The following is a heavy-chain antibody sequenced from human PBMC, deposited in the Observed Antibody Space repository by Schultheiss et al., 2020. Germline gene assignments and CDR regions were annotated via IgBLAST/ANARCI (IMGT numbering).Heavy chain of an antibody. V-gene: IGHV3-23*01. D-gene: IGHD5-24*01. CDR3: AKSTMFDY. CDR1: GFTISGNW. J-gene: IGHJ4*02. CDR2: ISGSGGST. Sequence: GESLKISCAVSGFTISGNWMHWVRQAPGKGLEWVSAISGSGGSTYYADSVKGRFTISRDNSKNTLYLQMNSLRAEDTAVYYCAKSTMFDYWGQGTLVTVSS.